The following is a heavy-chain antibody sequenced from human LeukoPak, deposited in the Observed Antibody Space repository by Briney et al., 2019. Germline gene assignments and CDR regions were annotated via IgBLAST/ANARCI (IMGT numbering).Heavy chain of an antibody. D-gene: IGHD5-18*01. CDR1: GGSISSYY. J-gene: IGHJ6*02. Sequence: TSETLSLTCTVAGGSISSYYWSWIRQPPGKGLEWIGYIYYSGSTNYNPSLKSRVTISVDTSKNQFSLKLSSVTAADTAVHYCARADSYGLYGMDVWGQGTTVTVSS. V-gene: IGHV4-59*01. CDR3: ARADSYGLYGMDV. CDR2: IYYSGST.